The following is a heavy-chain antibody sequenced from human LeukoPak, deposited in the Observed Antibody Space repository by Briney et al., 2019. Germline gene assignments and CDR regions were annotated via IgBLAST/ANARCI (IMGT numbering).Heavy chain of an antibody. CDR1: GGTFSSYA. Sequence: ASVKVSCKASGGTFSSYAINWVRQATGQGLEWMGWMNPNSGNTGYVQKFQGRVIMTRDTSISTAYMELSSLTSEDTAVYFCARDRVGVGGNGWENWGQGTLVTVSS. D-gene: IGHD6-19*01. CDR2: MNPNSGNT. J-gene: IGHJ4*02. V-gene: IGHV1-8*02. CDR3: ARDRVGVGGNGWEN.